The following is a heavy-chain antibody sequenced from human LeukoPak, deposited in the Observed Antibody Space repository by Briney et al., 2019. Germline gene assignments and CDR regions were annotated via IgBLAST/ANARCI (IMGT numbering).Heavy chain of an antibody. CDR3: ARVRLSYYYGSERVRYYYYYYMDV. Sequence: KHGESLKISCKGSGYSFNTYWIGWVRQMPGKGLEWMGIIYLGDSDTIYSPSFQGQVTISADKSISTAYLQWSSLKASDTAMYYCARVRLSYYYGSERVRYYYYYYMDVWGKGTTVTVSS. CDR2: IYLGDSDT. V-gene: IGHV5-51*01. J-gene: IGHJ6*03. D-gene: IGHD3-10*01. CDR1: GYSFNTYW.